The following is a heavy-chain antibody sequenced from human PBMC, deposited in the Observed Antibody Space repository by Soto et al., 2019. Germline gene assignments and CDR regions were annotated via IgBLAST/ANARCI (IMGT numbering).Heavy chain of an antibody. J-gene: IGHJ4*02. V-gene: IGHV4-59*01. CDR1: GGSISSYY. D-gene: IGHD5-12*01. CDR2: IYYGGST. CDR3: ARGMVATMFDY. Sequence: SETLSLTCTVSGGSISSYYWSWIRQPPGKGLEWIGYIYYGGSTNYNPSLKSRVTISVDTSKNQFSLKLISVTAADTAVYYCARGMVATMFDYWGQGTLVTVSS.